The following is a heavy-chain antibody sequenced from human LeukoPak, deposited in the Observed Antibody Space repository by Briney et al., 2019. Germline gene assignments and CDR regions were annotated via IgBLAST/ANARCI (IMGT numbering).Heavy chain of an antibody. D-gene: IGHD6-13*01. CDR3: AREIAAAGKGFDP. CDR2: INPSGGST. V-gene: IGHV1-46*01. J-gene: IGHJ5*02. CDR1: GYTFTSYY. Sequence: ASVKVSCKASGYTFTSYYMHWVRQAPGQELEWMGIINPSGGSTSYAQKFQGRVTMTRDMSTSTVYMELSSLRSEGTAVYYCAREIAAAGKGFDPWGQGTLVTVSS.